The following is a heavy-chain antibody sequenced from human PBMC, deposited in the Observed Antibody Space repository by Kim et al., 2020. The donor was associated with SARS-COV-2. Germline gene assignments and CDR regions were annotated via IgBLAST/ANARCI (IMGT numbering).Heavy chain of an antibody. CDR2: TYYSGTT. CDR3: AGVGITYFGVVTGFDY. V-gene: IGHV4-31*03. J-gene: IGHJ4*02. CDR1: GGFISSGGYY. D-gene: IGHD3-3*01. Sequence: SETLSLTCTVSGGFISSGGYYWSWTRQHPGKGLEWIGFTYYSGTTYYNSSLKSRVTISVDTSKNQFSLKLSTVTAADTAVYYCAGVGITYFGVVTGFDYWSQGTLVTVSS.